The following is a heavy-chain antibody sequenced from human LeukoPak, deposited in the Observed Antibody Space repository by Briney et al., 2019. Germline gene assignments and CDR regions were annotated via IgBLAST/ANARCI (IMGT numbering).Heavy chain of an antibody. CDR3: ARAYNSARYFDY. CDR2: IYCSGST. J-gene: IGHJ4*02. Sequence: PSETLSLTCTVSGGSISSSSYYWGWIRQPPGKGLEWIGSIYCSGSTYYNPSLKSRVTISVDTSKNQLSLKLSSVTAADTAVYYCARAYNSARYFDYWGQGTLVTVSS. CDR1: GGSISSSSYY. D-gene: IGHD6-25*01. V-gene: IGHV4-39*01.